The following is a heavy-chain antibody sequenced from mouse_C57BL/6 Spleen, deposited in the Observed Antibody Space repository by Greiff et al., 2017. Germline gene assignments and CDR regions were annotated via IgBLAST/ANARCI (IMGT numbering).Heavy chain of an antibody. V-gene: IGHV1-18*01. CDR1: GYTFTDYN. CDR2: INPNNGGT. D-gene: IGHD3-2*02. CDR3: ARGAQWFAY. Sequence: EVQLQQSGPELVKPGASVKIPCTASGYTFTDYNMDWVKQSHGKSLEWIGDINPNNGGTIYNQKFKGKATLTVDKSSSTAYMELRSLTSEDTAVYYCARGAQWFAYWGQGTLVTVSA. J-gene: IGHJ3*01.